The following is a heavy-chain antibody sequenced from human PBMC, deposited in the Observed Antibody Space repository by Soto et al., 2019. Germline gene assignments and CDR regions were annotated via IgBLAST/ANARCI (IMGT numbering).Heavy chain of an antibody. Sequence: QVHLQESGPDLVRPSETLSLTCSFFCGSISSVNWWIWVRQTPGKGLEWIGEIYHSGNTNYNPSLKSRVTISVDKSKNQFSLKVTSVTYADTALYYCARLSASSKLRGVVINWGQGTLVTVSS. CDR2: IYHSGNT. J-gene: IGHJ4*02. V-gene: IGHV4-4*02. CDR1: CGSISSVNW. CDR3: ARLSASSKLRGVVIN. D-gene: IGHD3-10*01.